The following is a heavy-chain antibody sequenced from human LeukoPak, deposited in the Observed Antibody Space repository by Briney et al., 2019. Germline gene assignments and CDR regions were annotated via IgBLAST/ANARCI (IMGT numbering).Heavy chain of an antibody. CDR3: AEEVGGGYGMDG. J-gene: IGHJ6*02. CDR2: IWSGGNKD. CDR1: GFSFSGYG. V-gene: IGHV3-33*06. Sequence: PGGSLRLSCEASGFSFSGYGMHWIRQAPGKGLEWVALIWSGGNKDFYADSVRGRFAISRDNGRSTLYLDMNSLRDDDTGVYYCAEEVGGGYGMDGWGQGTAVIVSS. D-gene: IGHD3-16*01.